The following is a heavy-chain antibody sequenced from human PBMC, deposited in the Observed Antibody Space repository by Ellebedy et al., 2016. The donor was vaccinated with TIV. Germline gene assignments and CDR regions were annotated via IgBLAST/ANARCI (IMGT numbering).Heavy chain of an antibody. CDR1: GFTFSSYA. V-gene: IGHV3-23*01. CDR3: ADDPWGVGPAFDI. CDR2: ISDSGSTT. Sequence: PGGSLRLSCAASGFTFSSYAMSWVRQAPGKGLEWVSAISDSGSTTYYADSVKGRFTISRDNSKNTLYLRMDSLRVEDTAIYYCADDPWGVGPAFDIWGQGKMVTVSS. J-gene: IGHJ3*02. D-gene: IGHD1-26*01.